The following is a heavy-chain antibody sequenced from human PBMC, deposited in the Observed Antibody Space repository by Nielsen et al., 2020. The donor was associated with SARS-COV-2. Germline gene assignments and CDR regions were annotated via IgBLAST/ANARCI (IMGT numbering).Heavy chain of an antibody. CDR2: INRDGSET. Sequence: GGSLRLSCAASGFAFNTFWMYWVRQAPGKGLEWVANINRDGSETYYVDSVRGRFTISRDNAKQSLHLHMTSLTAGDTAIYFCGQDMDVWGQGTTVTVSS. CDR1: GFAFNTFW. V-gene: IGHV3-7*01. J-gene: IGHJ6*02. CDR3: GQDMDV.